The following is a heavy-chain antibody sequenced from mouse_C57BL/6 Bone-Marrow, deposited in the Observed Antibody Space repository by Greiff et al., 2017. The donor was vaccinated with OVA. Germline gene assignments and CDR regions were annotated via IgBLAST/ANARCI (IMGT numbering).Heavy chain of an antibody. V-gene: IGHV7-1*01. CDR3: ARDSGGYFDV. Sequence: EVKLMESGGGLVQSGRSLRLSCATSGFTFSDFYMEWVRQAPGKGLEWIAASRNKANDYTTEYSASVKGRFIVSRDTSQSILYLQMNALRAEDTAIYYCARDSGGYFDVWGTGTTVTVSS. CDR1: GFTFSDFY. CDR2: SRNKANDYTT. J-gene: IGHJ1*03.